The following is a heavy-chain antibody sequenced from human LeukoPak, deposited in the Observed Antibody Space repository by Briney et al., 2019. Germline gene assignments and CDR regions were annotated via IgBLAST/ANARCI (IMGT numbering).Heavy chain of an antibody. CDR2: ISAYNGNT. V-gene: IGHV1-18*01. CDR3: AREGYYDILTGPDY. CDR1: GYTFTSYG. D-gene: IGHD3-9*01. J-gene: IGHJ4*02. Sequence: GASVKASCKASGYTFTSYGISWVRQAPGQGLEWMGWISAYNGNTNYAQKLQGRVTMTTDTSTSTAYMELRSLRSDDTAVYYCAREGYYDILTGPDYWGQGTLVTVSS.